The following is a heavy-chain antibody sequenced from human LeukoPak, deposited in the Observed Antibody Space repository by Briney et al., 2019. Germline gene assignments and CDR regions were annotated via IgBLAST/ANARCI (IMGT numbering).Heavy chain of an antibody. CDR3: AKDLGWSNYYRAPSFDY. CDR1: GFTFSSYS. J-gene: IGHJ4*02. CDR2: ISSSSSYI. V-gene: IGHV3-21*04. Sequence: GGSLRLSCAASGFTFSSYSMNWVRQAPGKGLEWVSSISSSSSYIYYADSVKGRFTISRDNAKNSLYLQMNSLRAEDTAVYYCAKDLGWSNYYRAPSFDYWGQGTLVTVSS. D-gene: IGHD3-3*01.